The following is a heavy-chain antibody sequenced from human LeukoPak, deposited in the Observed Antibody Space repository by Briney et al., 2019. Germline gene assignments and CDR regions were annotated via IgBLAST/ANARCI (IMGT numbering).Heavy chain of an antibody. CDR2: ISAYNGNT. Sequence: ASVKVSCKASGYTFTSYGISWVRQAPGQGLEWMGWISAYNGNTNYAQKLQGRVTMTTDTSTSTAYMELRSLRSDDTAVYYCARTVRGVTLYYFDYWGQGTLVTVSS. J-gene: IGHJ4*02. CDR1: GYTFTSYG. V-gene: IGHV1-18*01. D-gene: IGHD3-10*01. CDR3: ARTVRGVTLYYFDY.